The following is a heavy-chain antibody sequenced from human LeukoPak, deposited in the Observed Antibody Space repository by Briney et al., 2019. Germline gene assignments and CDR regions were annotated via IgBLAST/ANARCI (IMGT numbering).Heavy chain of an antibody. D-gene: IGHD3-22*01. CDR3: ARDVRGGFNYYDSSGYYYFDY. CDR1: GYTFTSYG. CDR2: ISAYNGNK. V-gene: IGHV1-18*01. Sequence: GASVKVSCKASGYTFTSYGISWVRQAPGQGLEWMGWISAYNGNKNYAQKLQGRVTMTTDTSTSTAYMELRSLRSDDTAVYYCARDVRGGFNYYDSSGYYYFDYWGQGTLVTVSS. J-gene: IGHJ4*02.